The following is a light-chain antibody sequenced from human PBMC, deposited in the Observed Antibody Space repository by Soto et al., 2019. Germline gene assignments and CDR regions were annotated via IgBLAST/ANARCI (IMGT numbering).Light chain of an antibody. J-gene: IGKJ5*01. Sequence: EIVLPQSPVTLSSSPGERATLSSRASQSSNTYLAWSHQKPGQAPRLLLYDSSNRATGIPARFSGRGSGTDFTLTISSLEPEDVAGDQCQQRFHWQVSFGQGTRLDIK. CDR3: QQRFHWQVS. CDR2: DSS. V-gene: IGKV3-11*01. CDR1: QSSNTY.